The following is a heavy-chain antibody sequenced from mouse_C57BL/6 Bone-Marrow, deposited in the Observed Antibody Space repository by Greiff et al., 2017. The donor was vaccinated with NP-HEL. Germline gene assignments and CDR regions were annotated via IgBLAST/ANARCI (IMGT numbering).Heavy chain of an antibody. CDR2: ISNGGGST. D-gene: IGHD1-1*01. CDR1: GFTFSDYY. Sequence: EVMLVESGGGLVQPGGSLKLSCAASGFTFSDYYMYWVRQTPEKRLEWVAYISNGGGSTYYPDTVKGRFTISRDNAKNTLYLQMSRLKSEDTAMYYCARHEDYGSSRFAYWGQGTLVTVSA. CDR3: ARHEDYGSSRFAY. J-gene: IGHJ3*01. V-gene: IGHV5-12*01.